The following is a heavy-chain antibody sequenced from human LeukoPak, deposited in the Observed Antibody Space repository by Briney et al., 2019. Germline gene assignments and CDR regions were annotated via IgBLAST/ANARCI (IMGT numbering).Heavy chain of an antibody. D-gene: IGHD3-22*01. J-gene: IGHJ4*02. CDR1: GGCISSSSYY. CDR3: ARLLFDSRGYYYFDY. Sequence: SETLSLTCTVSGGCISSSSYYWGWIRQPPGKGLEWIGSIYYSGSPYDNPSLKSRVTVSVDTSKNQFTLKLYSVTAADTAVYYCARLLFDSRGYYYFDYWGQGTLVTVSS. V-gene: IGHV4-39*01. CDR2: IYYSGSP.